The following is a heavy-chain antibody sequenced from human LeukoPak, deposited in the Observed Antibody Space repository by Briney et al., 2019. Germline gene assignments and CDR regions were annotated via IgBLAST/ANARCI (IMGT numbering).Heavy chain of an antibody. D-gene: IGHD2-8*01. CDR2: ISSSSSYI. CDR1: GFTFSSYS. J-gene: IGHJ5*02. V-gene: IGHV3-21*01. Sequence: GGSLRLSCAASGFTFSSYSMNWVRQAPGKGLEWVSSISSSSSYIYYADSVKGRFTISRDNAKNSLYLQMNSLRAEDTAVYYCAVGETRYCTNGVCYRSLGWFDPWGQGTLVTVSS. CDR3: AVGETRYCTNGVCYRSLGWFDP.